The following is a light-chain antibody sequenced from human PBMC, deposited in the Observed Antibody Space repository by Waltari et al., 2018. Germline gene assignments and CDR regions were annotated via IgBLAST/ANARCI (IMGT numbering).Light chain of an antibody. CDR1: QSISSD. CDR3: QQYTNWPPCA. Sequence: EIVMTQSPATLSVSPGERATLSCRASQSISSDLAWYQQKPGQAPRLLIYGASTRATGIPARFSGSGSGTEFTLTISNMQSEDVAVYYCQQYTNWPPCAFGQRTKLQIK. J-gene: IGKJ2*02. CDR2: GAS. V-gene: IGKV3-15*01.